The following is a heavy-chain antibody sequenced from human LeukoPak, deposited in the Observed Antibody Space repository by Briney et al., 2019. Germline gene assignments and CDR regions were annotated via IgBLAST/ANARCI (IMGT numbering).Heavy chain of an antibody. CDR3: ARAHNYVWGSYRLGGDY. V-gene: IGHV3-7*01. Sequence: GGSLRLSCAASGFTFSSYWMSWVRQAPGKGLEWVANIKQDGSEKYYVDSVKGRFTISRDNAKNSLYLQMNSLRAEDTAVYYCARAHNYVWGSYRLGGDYWGQGTLVTVPS. CDR2: IKQDGSEK. J-gene: IGHJ4*02. D-gene: IGHD3-16*02. CDR1: GFTFSSYW.